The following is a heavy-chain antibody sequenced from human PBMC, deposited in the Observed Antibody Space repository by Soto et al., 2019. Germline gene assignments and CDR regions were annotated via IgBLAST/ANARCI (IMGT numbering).Heavy chain of an antibody. D-gene: IGHD6-19*01. CDR2: ISWNSGSI. J-gene: IGHJ2*01. Sequence: VQLVESGGGLVQPGRSLRLSCAASGFTFDDYAMHWVRQAPGKGLEWVSGISWNSGSIGYADSVKGRFTISRDNAKNSLYLQMNSLRAEDTALYYCAKDMSIAVAGRWWYFDLWGRGTLVTVSS. CDR1: GFTFDDYA. CDR3: AKDMSIAVAGRWWYFDL. V-gene: IGHV3-9*01.